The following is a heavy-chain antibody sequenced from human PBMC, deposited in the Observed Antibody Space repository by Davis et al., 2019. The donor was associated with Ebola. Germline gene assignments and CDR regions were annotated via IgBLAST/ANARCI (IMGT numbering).Heavy chain of an antibody. Sequence: SETLSLTCTVSGGSISSGGYYWSWIRQPPGKGLEWIGEINHSGSTNYNPSLKSRVTISVDTSKNQFSLKLSSVTAADTAVYYCARVAQYSWFDPWGQGTLVTVSS. CDR1: GGSISSGGYY. J-gene: IGHJ5*02. D-gene: IGHD2/OR15-2a*01. CDR3: ARVAQYSWFDP. V-gene: IGHV4-39*07. CDR2: INHSGST.